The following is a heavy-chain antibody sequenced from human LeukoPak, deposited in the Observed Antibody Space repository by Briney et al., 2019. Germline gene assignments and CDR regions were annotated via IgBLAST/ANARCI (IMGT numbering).Heavy chain of an antibody. CDR3: ARGEHIVVVPAAIPLDY. CDR1: GFTVSSNY. V-gene: IGHV3-66*02. D-gene: IGHD2-2*01. J-gene: IGHJ4*02. CDR2: IYSGGST. Sequence: GESLKISCAASGFTVSSNYMSWVRQAPGKGLEWVSVIYSGGSTYYADSVKGRFTISRENSKNTLYLQMNSLRAEDTAVYYCARGEHIVVVPAAIPLDYWGQGTLVTVSS.